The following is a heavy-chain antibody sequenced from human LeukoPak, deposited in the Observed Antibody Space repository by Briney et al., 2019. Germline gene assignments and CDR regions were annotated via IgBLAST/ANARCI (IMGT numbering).Heavy chain of an antibody. Sequence: GASVKVSCKASGYTFTSYYMHWVRQAPGQGLEWMGIINPSGGSTSYAQKFQGRVTMTRDTSTSTVYMELSRLRSDDTAVYYCARVDTAMEIDYWGQGTLVTVSS. D-gene: IGHD5-18*01. CDR1: GYTFTSYY. CDR3: ARVDTAMEIDY. J-gene: IGHJ4*02. CDR2: INPSGGST. V-gene: IGHV1-46*01.